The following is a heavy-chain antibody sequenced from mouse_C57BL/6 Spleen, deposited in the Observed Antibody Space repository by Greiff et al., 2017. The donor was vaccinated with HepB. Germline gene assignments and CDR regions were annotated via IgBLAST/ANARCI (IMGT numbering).Heavy chain of an antibody. Sequence: DVQLQESGGGLVKPGGSLKLSCAASGFTFSSYAMSWVRQTPEKRLEWVATISDGGSYTYYPDNVKGRFTISRDNAKNNLYLQMSHLKSEDTAMYYCARGDYYGSHYFDYWGQGTTLTVSS. D-gene: IGHD1-1*01. CDR3: ARGDYYGSHYFDY. J-gene: IGHJ2*01. CDR2: ISDGGSYT. V-gene: IGHV5-4*01. CDR1: GFTFSSYA.